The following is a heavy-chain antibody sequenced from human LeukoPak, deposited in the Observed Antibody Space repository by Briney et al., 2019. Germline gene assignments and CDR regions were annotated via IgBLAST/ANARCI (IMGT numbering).Heavy chain of an antibody. CDR2: INHSGST. V-gene: IGHV4-34*01. Sequence: SETLSPTCAVYGGSFSGYYWSWIRQPPGKGLEWIGEINHSGSTNYNPSLKSRVTISVDTSKNQFSLKLSSVTAADTAVYYCATAMGYYFDYWGQGTLVTVSS. J-gene: IGHJ4*02. CDR3: ATAMGYYFDY. CDR1: GGSFSGYY. D-gene: IGHD3-10*01.